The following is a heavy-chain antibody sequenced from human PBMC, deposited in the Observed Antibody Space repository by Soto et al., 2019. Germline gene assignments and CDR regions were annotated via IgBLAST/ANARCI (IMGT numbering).Heavy chain of an antibody. CDR3: ARVRGGYDFWSGYYHYYYYGMDV. D-gene: IGHD3-3*01. J-gene: IGHJ6*02. CDR2: INSDGSST. CDR1: GFTFSSYW. Sequence: GGSLRLSCAASGFTFSSYWMHWVRQAPGKGLVWVSRINSDGSSTSYADSVKGRFTISRDNAKNTLYLQMNSLRAEDTAVYYCARVRGGYDFWSGYYHYYYYGMDVWGQGTTVTVSS. V-gene: IGHV3-74*01.